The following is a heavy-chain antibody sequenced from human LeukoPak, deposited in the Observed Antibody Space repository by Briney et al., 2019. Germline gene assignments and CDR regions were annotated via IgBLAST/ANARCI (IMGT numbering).Heavy chain of an antibody. CDR3: AKEAVLSATACFDS. D-gene: IGHD2-15*01. CDR2: ISSSSSYI. J-gene: IGHJ4*02. CDR1: GFTFSSYS. V-gene: IGHV3-21*04. Sequence: GGSLRLSCAASGFTFSSYSMNWVRQAPGKGLEWVSSISSSSSYIYYADSVKGRFTISRDNAKNSLYLQMNSLRAEDTAVYYCAKEAVLSATACFDSWGQGTLVTVSS.